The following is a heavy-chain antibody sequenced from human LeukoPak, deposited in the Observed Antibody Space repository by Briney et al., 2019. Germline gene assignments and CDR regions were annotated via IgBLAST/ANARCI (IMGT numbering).Heavy chain of an antibody. V-gene: IGHV3-48*01. CDR3: ARGSTYYDSSGQVPFDY. J-gene: IGHJ4*02. D-gene: IGHD3-22*01. Sequence: GGSLRLSCAASGFTFSSYGMHWVRQAPGKGLEWVSYISSSSSTIYYADSVKGRFTISRDNAKNSLYLQMNSLRAEDTAVYYCARGSTYYDSSGQVPFDYWGQGTLVTVSS. CDR2: ISSSSSTI. CDR1: GFTFSSYG.